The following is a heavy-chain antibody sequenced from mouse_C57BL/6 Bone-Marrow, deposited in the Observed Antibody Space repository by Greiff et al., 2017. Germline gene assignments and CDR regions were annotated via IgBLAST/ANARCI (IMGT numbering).Heavy chain of an antibody. CDR1: GYTFTSYW. J-gene: IGHJ2*01. CDR2: IYPGSGST. D-gene: IGHD4-1*01. Sequence: QVQLKQPGAELVKPGASVQMSCKASGYTFTSYWITWVKQRPGQGLEWIGDIYPGSGSTNYNERFKSKATLTVDTSSSTAYLQLSSLTSEDSAVYYCARALPNSVDWGQGTTLTVSS. CDR3: ARALPNSVD. V-gene: IGHV1-55*01.